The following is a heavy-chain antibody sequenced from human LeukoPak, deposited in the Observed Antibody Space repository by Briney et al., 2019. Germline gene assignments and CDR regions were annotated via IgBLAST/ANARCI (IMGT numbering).Heavy chain of an antibody. Sequence: PSETLSLTCTVSGGSISSYYWSWIRQPPGKGLEWIGYIYYSGSTNYNPSLKSRVTISVDTSKNQFSLKLSSVTAADTAVYYCARGSGRSIAPNWFDPWGQGTLVTVSP. CDR2: IYYSGST. J-gene: IGHJ5*02. V-gene: IGHV4-59*08. CDR3: ARGSGRSIAPNWFDP. CDR1: GGSISSYY. D-gene: IGHD6-13*01.